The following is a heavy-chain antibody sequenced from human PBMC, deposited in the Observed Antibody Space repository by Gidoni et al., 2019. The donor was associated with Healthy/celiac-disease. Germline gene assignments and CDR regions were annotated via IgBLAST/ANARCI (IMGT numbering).Heavy chain of an antibody. D-gene: IGHD6-13*01. CDR3: AKDKGIAAAPSYMDV. V-gene: IGHV3-30*18. CDR2: ISYDGSNK. J-gene: IGHJ6*03. Sequence: QVQLVESGGGVVQPGRSLSLSCAASGFTFRSYGMHWVRQAPGKGLEWVAVISYDGSNKYYADSVKGRFTISRDNSKNTLYLQMNSLRAEDTAVYYCAKDKGIAAAPSYMDVWGKGTTVTVSS. CDR1: GFTFRSYG.